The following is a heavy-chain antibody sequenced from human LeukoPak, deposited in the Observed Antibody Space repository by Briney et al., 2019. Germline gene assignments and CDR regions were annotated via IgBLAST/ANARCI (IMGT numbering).Heavy chain of an antibody. V-gene: IGHV3-9*01. CDR1: GFTFSSYA. J-gene: IGHJ4*02. CDR3: AKAAGQWLATGIDY. D-gene: IGHD6-19*01. CDR2: ISWNSGSI. Sequence: GGSLRLSCAASGFTFSSYAMSWVRQAPGKGLEWVSGISWNSGSIGYADSVKGRFTISRDNAKNSLYLQMNSLRAEDTALYYCAKAAGQWLATGIDYWGQGTLVTVSS.